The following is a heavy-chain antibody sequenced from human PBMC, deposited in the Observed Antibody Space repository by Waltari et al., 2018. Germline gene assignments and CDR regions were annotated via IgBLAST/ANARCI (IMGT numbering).Heavy chain of an antibody. D-gene: IGHD2-8*02. CDR3: ARPVVLAGEAFDI. V-gene: IGHV4-34*01. Sequence: QVQLQQWGAGLLKPSETLSLTCAVYGGSFSGYYWSWIRQPPGKGLEWNGEIKQSESTNYNPSLKSRVTRSLDTSKNQFSLKLSSVTAADTAVYYCARPVVLAGEAFDIWGQGTMVTVSS. CDR2: IKQSEST. J-gene: IGHJ3*02. CDR1: GGSFSGYY.